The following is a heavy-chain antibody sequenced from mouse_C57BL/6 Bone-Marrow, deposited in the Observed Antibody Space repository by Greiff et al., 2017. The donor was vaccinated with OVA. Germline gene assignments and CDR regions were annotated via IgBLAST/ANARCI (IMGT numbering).Heavy chain of an antibody. Sequence: VQLQQSGAELVRPGASVKLSCTASGFNITDDYMHWVKQRPEQGLEWIGWIDPENGDTEYASKFQGKATITADTSSNTAYLQLSSLTSEDTAVYYCTTLHDYDVRGWYFDVWGTGTTVTVSS. CDR2: IDPENGDT. J-gene: IGHJ1*03. D-gene: IGHD2-4*01. V-gene: IGHV14-4*01. CDR1: GFNITDDY. CDR3: TTLHDYDVRGWYFDV.